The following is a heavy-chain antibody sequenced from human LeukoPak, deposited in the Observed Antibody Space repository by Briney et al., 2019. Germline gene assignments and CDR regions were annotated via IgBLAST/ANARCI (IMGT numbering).Heavy chain of an antibody. V-gene: IGHV1-2*02. Sequence: ASVKVSCKASGYTFTGYYMHWVRQAPGQGLEWMGWINPSSGGTNYAQKFQGRVTMTRDTSISTAYMELSRLRSDDTAVYYCAILNDSSGYYDAFDIWGQGTMVTVSS. CDR1: GYTFTGYY. CDR3: AILNDSSGYYDAFDI. CDR2: INPSSGGT. J-gene: IGHJ3*02. D-gene: IGHD3-22*01.